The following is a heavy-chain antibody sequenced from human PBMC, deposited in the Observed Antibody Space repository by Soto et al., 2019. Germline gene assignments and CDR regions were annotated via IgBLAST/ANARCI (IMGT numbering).Heavy chain of an antibody. CDR3: VKHQVSLVRVIPPFDY. V-gene: IGHV3-23*01. Sequence: VGSMRLSCAVSGVTFNSNDRTWVRQAPRKGLELLSTISSSGAFTYHADSVRGRLTISRENSKNTVYLQMNSLRAEDTAVYYCVKHQVSLVRVIPPFDYWGQGALVTVSS. CDR2: ISSSGAFT. CDR1: GVTFNSND. D-gene: IGHD3-16*01. J-gene: IGHJ4*02.